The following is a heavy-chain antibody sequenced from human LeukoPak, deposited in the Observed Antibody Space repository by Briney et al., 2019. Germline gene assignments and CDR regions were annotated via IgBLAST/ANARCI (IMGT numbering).Heavy chain of an antibody. CDR1: GGSISSYY. CDR2: IYYSGST. Sequence: SETLSLTCTVSGGSISSYYWSWIRQPPGKGLEWIGYIYYSGSTNYNPSLKCRVTISVDTSKNQFSLKLSSVTAADTAVYYCARLPVSYNWFDPWGQGTLVTVSS. CDR3: ARLPVSYNWFDP. J-gene: IGHJ5*02. D-gene: IGHD2-2*01. V-gene: IGHV4-59*08.